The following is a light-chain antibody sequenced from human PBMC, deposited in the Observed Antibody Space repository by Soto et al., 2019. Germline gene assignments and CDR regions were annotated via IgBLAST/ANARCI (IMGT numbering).Light chain of an antibody. J-gene: IGLJ2*01. CDR1: KLGDKY. Sequence: SYELTQPPSVSVSPGQTASITCSGDKLGDKYACWYQQKPGQSPVLVIYQDSKRPSGIPEPFSGSNSGNTATLTISGTQAMAEADYYCQAWDSSTVVFGGGTKLTVL. CDR2: QDS. CDR3: QAWDSSTVV. V-gene: IGLV3-1*01.